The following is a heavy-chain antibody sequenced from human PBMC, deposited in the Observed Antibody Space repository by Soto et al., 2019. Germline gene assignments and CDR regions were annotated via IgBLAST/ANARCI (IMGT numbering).Heavy chain of an antibody. V-gene: IGHV5-10-1*01. CDR1: GYSFPTYW. CDR3: ARLLLSRVDFDP. CDR2: IDPSDSYT. D-gene: IGHD3-16*02. Sequence: GESLKISCKGSGYSFPTYWIGWVRQMPGKGLEWMGRIDPSDSYTNYSPSFQGHVTTSADKSISTAYLQWSSLKASDTAMYYCARLLLSRVDFDPWGQGTLVTVSS. J-gene: IGHJ5*02.